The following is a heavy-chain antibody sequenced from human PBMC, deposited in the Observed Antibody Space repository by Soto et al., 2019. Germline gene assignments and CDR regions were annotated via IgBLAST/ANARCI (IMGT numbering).Heavy chain of an antibody. Sequence: GGSLRLSCAASGFTVSSNYMSWVRQAPGKGLEWVSVIYSGGSTYYADSVKGRFTISRDNSKNTLYLQMNSLRAEDTAVYYCARLSIAARPRYYGMDVWGPGTTVTVSS. V-gene: IGHV3-53*01. CDR2: IYSGGST. CDR3: ARLSIAARPRYYGMDV. D-gene: IGHD6-6*01. CDR1: GFTVSSNY. J-gene: IGHJ6*02.